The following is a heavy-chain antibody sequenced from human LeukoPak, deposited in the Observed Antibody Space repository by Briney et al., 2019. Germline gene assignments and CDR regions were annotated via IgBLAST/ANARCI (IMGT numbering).Heavy chain of an antibody. Sequence: SETLSLTCTVSGGSISSYYWSWIRQPPGKGLEWIGYIYYSGSTNYNPSLKSRVTISVDTSKNQFSLKLSSVTAADTAVYYCARDADNWFDPWGQGTLVTVSS. V-gene: IGHV4-59*12. CDR1: GGSISSYY. CDR2: IYYSGST. J-gene: IGHJ5*02. CDR3: ARDADNWFDP.